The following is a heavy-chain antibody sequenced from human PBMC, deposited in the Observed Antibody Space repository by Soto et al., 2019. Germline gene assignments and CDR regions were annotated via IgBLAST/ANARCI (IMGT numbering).Heavy chain of an antibody. D-gene: IGHD4-17*01. CDR1: GYTFGTST. CDR2: IKAYSGNT. Sequence: ASVKVSCKASGYTFGTSTISWLRQAPGKGLEWMGWIKAYSGNTNYAPKLQGRVTMTTDTPTSTAYMELRSLTTDDTATYYCAIADYGDDDYWGQGTLVTVS. V-gene: IGHV1-18*04. CDR3: AIADYGDDDY. J-gene: IGHJ4*02.